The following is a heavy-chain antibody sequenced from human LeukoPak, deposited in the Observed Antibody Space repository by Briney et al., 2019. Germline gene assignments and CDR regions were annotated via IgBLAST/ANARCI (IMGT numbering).Heavy chain of an antibody. D-gene: IGHD2/OR15-2a*01. CDR1: GGSISTSSGYY. V-gene: IGHV4-39*01. Sequence: PSETLSLTCTVSGGSISTSSGYYWGCIRQPPGKGLEWIGSIYYSGSTFYNPSLEGRATISVDTPKNQFSLQLRSVTAADTALYYCATFSYSLGWSDSWGQGSLVTVSS. CDR3: ATFSYSLGWSDS. CDR2: IYYSGST. J-gene: IGHJ5*01.